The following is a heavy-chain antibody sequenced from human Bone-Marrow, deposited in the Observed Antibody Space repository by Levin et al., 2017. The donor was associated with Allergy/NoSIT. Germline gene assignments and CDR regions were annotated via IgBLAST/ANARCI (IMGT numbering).Heavy chain of an antibody. CDR2: ISYDGSNK. CDR3: ARGFMVRGAKPDY. CDR1: GFTFSSYA. V-gene: IGHV3-30-3*01. D-gene: IGHD3-10*01. J-gene: IGHJ4*02. Sequence: LSLTCAASGFTFSSYAMHWVRQAPGKGLEWVAVISYDGSNKYYADSVKGRFTISRDNSKNTLYLQMNSLRAEDTAVYYCARGFMVRGAKPDYWGQGTLVTVSS.